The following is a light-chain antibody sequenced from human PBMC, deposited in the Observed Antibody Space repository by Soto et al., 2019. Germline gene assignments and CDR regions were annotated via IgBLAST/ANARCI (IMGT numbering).Light chain of an antibody. V-gene: IGKV1-39*01. CDR1: QSIVTF. J-gene: IGKJ5*01. CDR3: QQNYDTPIT. Sequence: DFELTPYPSSLSAFVVDRVTMTCRASQSIVTFLSWYQKKSGRAPKLLIYAASSLQIGVPSRFSGSGSGTNFTLTISSLQPEDFATYFCQQNYDTPITFGQGTRLAI. CDR2: AAS.